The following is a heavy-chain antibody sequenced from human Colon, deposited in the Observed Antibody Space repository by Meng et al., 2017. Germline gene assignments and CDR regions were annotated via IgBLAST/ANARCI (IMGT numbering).Heavy chain of an antibody. CDR2: INSDGSTT. V-gene: IGHV3-74*01. Sequence: EVQRVESGGGLVQAGGSLRLFCAVSGFTFSSYWMHWVRQGPGKGLVWVSRINSDGSTTSYADSVKGRFTISRDNAKNTLYLQMNSLRAEDTAVYYCARGVRDGYIPGDYWGQGTLVTVSS. J-gene: IGHJ4*02. D-gene: IGHD5-24*01. CDR1: GFTFSSYW. CDR3: ARGVRDGYIPGDY.